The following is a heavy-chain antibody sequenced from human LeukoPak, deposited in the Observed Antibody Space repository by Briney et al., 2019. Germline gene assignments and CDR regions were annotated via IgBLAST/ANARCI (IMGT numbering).Heavy chain of an antibody. CDR3: AGVDAAMPDAFDI. J-gene: IGHJ3*02. D-gene: IGHD5-18*01. Sequence: GGSLRLSCAASEFSVGSNYMTWVRQAPGKGLEWVSLIYSGGSTYYADSVKGRFTISRDNSKNTLYLQMSSLRADDTALYYCAGVDAAMPDAFDIWGQGTTVTVSS. CDR2: IYSGGST. CDR1: EFSVGSNY. V-gene: IGHV3-66*01.